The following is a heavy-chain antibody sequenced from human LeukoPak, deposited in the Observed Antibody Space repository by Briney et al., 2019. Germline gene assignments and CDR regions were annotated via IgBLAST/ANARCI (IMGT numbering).Heavy chain of an antibody. CDR2: IYTNGST. V-gene: IGHV4-4*08. J-gene: IGHJ4*02. Sequence: TSETLSLTCAVYGGSFSGYYWSWIRQPPGKGLEWIGRIYTNGSTNYNPSLKSRVTISVDTSKNQFSLKLSSVTAADTAVYYCARGKIVAPPPFDYWGQGTLVTVSS. CDR1: GGSFSGYY. D-gene: IGHD3-22*01. CDR3: ARGKIVAPPPFDY.